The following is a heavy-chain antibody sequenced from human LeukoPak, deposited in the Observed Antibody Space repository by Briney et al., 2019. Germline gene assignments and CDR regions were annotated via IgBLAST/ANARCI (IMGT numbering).Heavy chain of an antibody. D-gene: IGHD4-17*01. CDR1: GITFSGSA. CDR2: IRSRANSYVT. V-gene: IGHV3-73*01. Sequence: GGSLRLSCAASGITFSGSAMHWVRQAPGKGLEWVGRIRSRANSYVTAYAASVQGRFTISRDDSKNTAYLQMNSLRTDDTAVYYCAKAPPSYGDFGAFDIWGQGTMVTVSS. J-gene: IGHJ3*02. CDR3: AKAPPSYGDFGAFDI.